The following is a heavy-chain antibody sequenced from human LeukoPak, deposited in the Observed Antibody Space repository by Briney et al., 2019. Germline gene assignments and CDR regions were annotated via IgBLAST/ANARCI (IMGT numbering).Heavy chain of an antibody. V-gene: IGHV4-38-2*02. CDR1: GYSISSGYY. J-gene: IGHJ5*02. CDR2: IYHSGST. Sequence: PSETLSLTCTVSGYSISSGYYWGWIRQPPGKGLEWIGSIYHSGSTYYNPSLKSRVTISVDTSKNQFSLKMSSVTAEDTAVYYCARITWIQLWLSSGGLGPFDPWGQGTLVTVSS. CDR3: ARITWIQLWLSSGGLGPFDP. D-gene: IGHD5-18*01.